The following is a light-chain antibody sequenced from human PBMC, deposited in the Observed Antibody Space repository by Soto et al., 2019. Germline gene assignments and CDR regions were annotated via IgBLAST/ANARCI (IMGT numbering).Light chain of an antibody. CDR2: AAS. Sequence: AIRMTQSPSSFSASTGDRVTITCRASQGISSYLAWYQQKPGKAPKLLIYAASTLQSGVPSRFSGSGSGTDFTLSISCLQSEDFATYYCKQYYSYPSITFGQGTLLEIK. J-gene: IGKJ5*01. CDR3: KQYYSYPSIT. CDR1: QGISSY. V-gene: IGKV1-8*01.